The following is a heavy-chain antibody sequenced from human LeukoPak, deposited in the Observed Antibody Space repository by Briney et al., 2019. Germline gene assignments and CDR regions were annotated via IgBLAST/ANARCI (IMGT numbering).Heavy chain of an antibody. D-gene: IGHD3-16*02. CDR2: ILHNGDST. CDR1: GFTCSTYV. J-gene: IGHJ3*02. V-gene: IGHV3-23*01. Sequence: PGGSLRLSCAASGFTCSTYVMSWVRQAPGKGLEWLSLILHNGDSTYYADSVKGRSTISRDNSKNTLYLQMSSLRAEDTAVYYCARLSSFAFDIWGQGTMVTVSS. CDR3: ARLSSFAFDI.